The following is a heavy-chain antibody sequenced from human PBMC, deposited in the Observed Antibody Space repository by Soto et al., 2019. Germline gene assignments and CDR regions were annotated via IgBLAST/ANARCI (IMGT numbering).Heavy chain of an antibody. V-gene: IGHV3-7*01. CDR3: ARQGGRRTYYYYYDMDV. J-gene: IGHJ6*01. Sequence: EVQLVESGGGLVQPGGSLRLSCTASGFTFSSYWMSWVRQAPGKGLEWVANIKHDGSEKYYVDSVKGRFTISTDNAKNSVFLQMSSLRAEDTAVYYCARQGGRRTYYYYYDMDVW. D-gene: IGHD3-10*01. CDR1: GFTFSSYW. CDR2: IKHDGSEK.